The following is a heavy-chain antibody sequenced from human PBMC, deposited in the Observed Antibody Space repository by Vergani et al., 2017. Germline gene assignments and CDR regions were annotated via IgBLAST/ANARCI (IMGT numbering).Heavy chain of an antibody. CDR2: INHSGST. CDR3: ARVRYDYVWGSYRSPSYFDY. Sequence: QVQLQQWGAGLLKPSETLSLTCAVYGGSFSGYYWSWIRQPPGKGLEWIGEINHSGSTNYNPSLKRRVTISVDTSKNQFSLKLSSVTASDTAVYYCARVRYDYVWGSYRSPSYFDYWGQRTLVTVSS. CDR1: GGSFSGYY. D-gene: IGHD3-16*02. V-gene: IGHV4-34*01. J-gene: IGHJ4*02.